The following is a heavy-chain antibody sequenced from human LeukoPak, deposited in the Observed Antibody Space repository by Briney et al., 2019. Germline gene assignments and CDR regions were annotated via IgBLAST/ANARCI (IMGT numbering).Heavy chain of an antibody. J-gene: IGHJ4*02. CDR1: GGSVSSGSYY. CDR3: ARASVGLARDLDY. V-gene: IGHV4-61*01. Sequence: PSETLSLTCTVSGGSVSSGSYYWSWIRQPPRKGLEWIGYIYYSGSTNYNPSLKSRVTISVDTSKNQFSLKLSSVTAADTAVYYCARASVGLARDLDYWGQGTLVTVSS. CDR2: IYYSGST. D-gene: IGHD6-6*01.